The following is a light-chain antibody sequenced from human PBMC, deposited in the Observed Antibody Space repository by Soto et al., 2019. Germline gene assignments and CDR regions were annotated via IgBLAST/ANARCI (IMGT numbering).Light chain of an antibody. CDR1: SSDVGDNY. Sequence: QSVLTQPPSASGSPGQSVTISCTGTSSDVGDNYVSWYQQHLGKAPKLIIYEVSQRPSGVPDRFSGSKSGNMASLTVSGLQTEDEADYYCQSYDSSTVVFGGGTKLTVL. CDR3: QSYDSSTVV. V-gene: IGLV2-8*01. CDR2: EVS. J-gene: IGLJ2*01.